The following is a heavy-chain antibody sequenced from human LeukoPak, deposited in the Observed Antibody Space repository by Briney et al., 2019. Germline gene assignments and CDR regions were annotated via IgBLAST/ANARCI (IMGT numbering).Heavy chain of an antibody. J-gene: IGHJ1*01. CDR3: ARANYYDTSGYWGYFQH. CDR2: IYPGDSDI. V-gene: IGHV5-51*01. D-gene: IGHD3-22*01. CDR1: GYSFTSYW. Sequence: GESLKISCKGSGYSFTSYWISWVRQMPGKGLEWMAIIYPGDSDIRYSRSFQGQVTISVDKSISTAYLQWSSLKASDTAMYYCARANYYDTSGYWGYFQHWGQGTLVTVSS.